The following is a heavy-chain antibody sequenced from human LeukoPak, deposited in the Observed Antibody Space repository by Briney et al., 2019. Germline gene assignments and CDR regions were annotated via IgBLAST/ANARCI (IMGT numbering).Heavy chain of an antibody. CDR3: ARGSSSGRGEI. CDR2: IFYTGTT. Sequence: PSETLSLTCTVSGGSISSYYWSWIRQPPGKGLEWIGYIFYTGTTNYNPSLKSRVTISVSVYTSKNQLSLRLSSVTAADTAVYYCARGSSSGRGEIWGQGTMVTVSS. D-gene: IGHD3-22*01. V-gene: IGHV4-59*01. CDR1: GGSISSYY. J-gene: IGHJ3*02.